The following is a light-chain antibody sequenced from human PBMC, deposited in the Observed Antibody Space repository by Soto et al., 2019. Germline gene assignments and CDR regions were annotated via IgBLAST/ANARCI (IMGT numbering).Light chain of an antibody. V-gene: IGKV1-39*01. CDR2: AAT. J-gene: IGKJ3*01. CDR3: QQSYDSPFT. Sequence: DIHMTQSPSSXXXXXXXRVTITCRASRTXGSYLNWYQQKPGTAPKLLIYAATSLQSGVPSRFSGSGSGAHFTLTINSLQPEXXATXXXQQSYDSPFTFGPGTKVDVK. CDR1: RTXGSY.